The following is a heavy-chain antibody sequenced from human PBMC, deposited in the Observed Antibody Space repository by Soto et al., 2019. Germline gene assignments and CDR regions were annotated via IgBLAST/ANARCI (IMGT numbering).Heavy chain of an antibody. Sequence: PGGSLRLSWEDSGFTFICPWMSWARKAQGKGPEWVANINRDGSQTYYVDSVKGRFTISRDNAKNSLYLQMNSLRADDTAVYYCARVRISSSSHNWFDPWGQGTLVTVSS. CDR2: INRDGSQT. CDR3: ARVRISSSSHNWFDP. CDR1: GFTFICPW. D-gene: IGHD3-16*01. V-gene: IGHV3-7*03. J-gene: IGHJ5*02.